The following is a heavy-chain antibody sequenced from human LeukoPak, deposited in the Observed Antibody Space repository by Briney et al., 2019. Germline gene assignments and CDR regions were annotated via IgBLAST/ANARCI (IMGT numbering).Heavy chain of an antibody. CDR3: ARCYSSSWYRFNYYGMDV. CDR2: INPNSGGT. J-gene: IGHJ6*02. D-gene: IGHD6-13*01. Sequence: GASVKVSCKASGYTFTGYYMHWVRQAPGQGLEWMGWINPNSGGTNYAQKFQGRVTMTRDTSISTAYMELSRLRSDDTAAYYCARCYSSSWYRFNYYGMDVWGQGTTVTVSS. V-gene: IGHV1-2*02. CDR1: GYTFTGYY.